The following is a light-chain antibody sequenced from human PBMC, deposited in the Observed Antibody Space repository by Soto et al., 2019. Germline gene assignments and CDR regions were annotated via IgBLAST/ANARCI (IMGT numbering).Light chain of an antibody. CDR1: RSDVGGYNY. J-gene: IGLJ1*01. Sequence: QSVLTQPASVSGSPGQSVTISCTGTRSDVGGYNYVSWYQQHPGKAPKLMIYDVSNRPSGVSNRFSGSKSGNTASLTTSGLQAEDEADYHCSSYTSSSTLYVFGTGTKVTVL. V-gene: IGLV2-14*01. CDR2: DVS. CDR3: SSYTSSSTLYV.